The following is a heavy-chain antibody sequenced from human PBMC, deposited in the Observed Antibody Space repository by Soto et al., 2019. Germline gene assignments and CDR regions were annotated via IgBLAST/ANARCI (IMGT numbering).Heavy chain of an antibody. Sequence: SETLSLTCTVSGGSITSGGYYWSWIRQHPAKGLEWIGYIYYSGFTYYNPSLKSRVTISVDTSKNQFSLKLSSVTAADTAVYYCARSVFPWGSEPWSPSPQ. CDR3: ARSVFP. CDR2: IYYSGFT. V-gene: IGHV4-31*03. J-gene: IGHJ5*02. CDR1: GGSITSGGYY.